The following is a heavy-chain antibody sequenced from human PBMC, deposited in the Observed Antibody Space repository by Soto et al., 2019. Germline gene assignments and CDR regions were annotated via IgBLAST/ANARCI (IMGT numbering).Heavy chain of an antibody. CDR1: GYRFTSLG. CDR3: VIEDWIDIDVLDF. V-gene: IGHV1-18*01. CDR2: INPYNANT. D-gene: IGHD1-1*01. Sequence: ASVKVSCKASGYRFTSLGISWVRQAPGQGLEWLGWINPYNANTNYAQKLQGRVTMSADTSTSTAFMELRGLRSDDTAVYYCVIEDWIDIDVLDFSGQETPVIVSS. J-gene: IGHJ4*02.